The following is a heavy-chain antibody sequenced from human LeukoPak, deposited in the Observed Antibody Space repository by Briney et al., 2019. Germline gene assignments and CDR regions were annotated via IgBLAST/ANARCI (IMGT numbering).Heavy chain of an antibody. CDR1: GGSISSYY. V-gene: IGHV4-4*07. J-gene: IGHJ4*02. D-gene: IGHD6-19*01. CDR2: IYTSGNT. CDR3: ARGVAGNGYYFDY. Sequence: SETLSLTCTVSGGSISSYYWSWIRQPAGKGLEWIGRIYTSGNTNYNPSLTSRVTISLDTSKNQFSLKLSSVTAADTAVYYCARGVAGNGYYFDYWGQGTLVTVSS.